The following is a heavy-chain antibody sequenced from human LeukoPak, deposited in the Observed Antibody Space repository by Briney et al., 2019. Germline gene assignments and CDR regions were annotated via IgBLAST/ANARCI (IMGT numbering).Heavy chain of an antibody. Sequence: GGSLRLSCAASGFTFSSFGMHWVRQAPGKGLEGGALISDDGSNEYYADSVKGRFTISRDNSENTLYLQMNSLRAEDTAVYYCAKGLRSGTYYNAFHIWGQGTMVTVSS. V-gene: IGHV3-30*18. CDR3: AKGLRSGTYYNAFHI. CDR2: ISDDGSNE. J-gene: IGHJ3*02. D-gene: IGHD3-10*01. CDR1: GFTFSSFG.